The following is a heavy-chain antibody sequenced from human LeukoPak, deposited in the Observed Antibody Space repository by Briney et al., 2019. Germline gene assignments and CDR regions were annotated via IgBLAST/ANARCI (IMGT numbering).Heavy chain of an antibody. CDR2: ISAYNGNT. J-gene: IGHJ4*02. CDR1: GYTLTELS. D-gene: IGHD6-19*01. CDR3: ARVRFGAVAGPIDY. Sequence: ASVKVSCKVSGYTLTELSMHWVRQAPGQGLEWMGWISAYNGNTNYAQKLQGRVTMTTDTSTSTAYMELRSLRSDDTAVYYCARVRFGAVAGPIDYWGQGTLVTVSS. V-gene: IGHV1-18*01.